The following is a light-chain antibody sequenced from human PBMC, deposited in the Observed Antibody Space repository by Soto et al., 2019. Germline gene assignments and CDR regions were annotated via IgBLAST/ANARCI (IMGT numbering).Light chain of an antibody. V-gene: IGLV2-14*01. CDR1: GSDIGDYKY. Sequence: QSALTQPASVSGSPGQSITISCTGTGSDIGDYKYVSWYQQRPGKAPKLMIYEVSNRPSGVSIRFSGSKSGNTASLTISGLQADDEADYYCSSYRSTNTPYVFGTGTKVTVL. CDR3: SSYRSTNTPYV. J-gene: IGLJ1*01. CDR2: EVS.